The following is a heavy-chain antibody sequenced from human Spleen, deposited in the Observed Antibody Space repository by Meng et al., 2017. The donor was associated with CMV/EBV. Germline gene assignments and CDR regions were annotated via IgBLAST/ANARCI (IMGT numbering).Heavy chain of an antibody. CDR1: GDSISSSTFY. Sequence: SETLSLTCTVSGDSISSSTFYWGWIRQPPGKRLEWIGSIHYSGYTYHNPSLQSRLTVSLDTSKNQFSLKLSSVTAADTAVYYCARGRQIVVVIATRNYYYGMDVWGQGTTVTVSS. D-gene: IGHD2-21*01. J-gene: IGHJ6*02. CDR2: IHYSGYT. CDR3: ARGRQIVVVIATRNYYYGMDV. V-gene: IGHV4-39*07.